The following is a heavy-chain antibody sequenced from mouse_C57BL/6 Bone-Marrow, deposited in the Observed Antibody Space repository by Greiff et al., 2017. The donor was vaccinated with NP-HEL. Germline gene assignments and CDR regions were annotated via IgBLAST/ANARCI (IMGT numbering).Heavy chain of an antibody. V-gene: IGHV1-82*01. CDR2: IYPGDGDT. Sequence: VQLQQSGPELVKPGASVKISCKASGYAFSSSWMNWVKQRPGKGLEWIGRIYPGDGDTNYNGKFKGKATLTADKSSSTAYMQLSSLTSEDSAVYFCARSGIYYGYDRAMDYWGQGTSVTVSS. D-gene: IGHD2-2*01. CDR3: ARSGIYYGYDRAMDY. J-gene: IGHJ4*01. CDR1: GYAFSSSW.